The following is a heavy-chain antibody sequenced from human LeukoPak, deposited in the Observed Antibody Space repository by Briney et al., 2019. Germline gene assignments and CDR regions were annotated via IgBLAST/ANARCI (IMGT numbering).Heavy chain of an antibody. CDR3: ARGLRPYSSSWPDAFDI. J-gene: IGHJ3*02. CDR2: IYYSGST. V-gene: IGHV4-59*01. Sequence: SETLSLTCTVSGGSISSYYWSWIRQPPGKGLEWIGYIYYSGSTNYNPSLKSRVTISVDTSKNQFPLKLSSVTAADTAVYYCARGLRPYSSSWPDAFDIWGQGTMVTVSS. D-gene: IGHD6-13*01. CDR1: GGSISSYY.